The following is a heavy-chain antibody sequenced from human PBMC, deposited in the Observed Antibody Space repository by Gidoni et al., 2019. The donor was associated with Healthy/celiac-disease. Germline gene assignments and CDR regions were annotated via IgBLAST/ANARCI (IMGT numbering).Heavy chain of an antibody. CDR3: ARLCEPLPPGP. V-gene: IGHV1-69*01. D-gene: IGHD2-21*01. CDR2: IIPILGTA. CDR1: GGTCSSYA. J-gene: IGHJ5*02. Sequence: QVQLVQSGDEVKKTGSSVKVSCKASGGTCSSYAISWGRQAPGQGLEWMGGIIPILGTANYAQNFHGRVTITAAASTSTAYMERSSLRSEDTAVYYCARLCEPLPPGPWGQGTLVTVSS.